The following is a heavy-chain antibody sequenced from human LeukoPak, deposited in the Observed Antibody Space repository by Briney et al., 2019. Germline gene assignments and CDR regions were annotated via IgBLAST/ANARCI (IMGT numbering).Heavy chain of an antibody. CDR3: ARAGRMAFDI. J-gene: IGHJ3*02. CDR1: TGSFSGYS. Sequence: SETLSLTCAVYTGSFSGYSWTWIRQSPGKGLEWIGEIDHSGTSKYNPSLKSRVTISVDTSKNQFSLKLSSVTAADTAVYYCARAGRMAFDIWGQGTMVTVSS. V-gene: IGHV4-34*01. CDR2: IDHSGTS. D-gene: IGHD2-8*01.